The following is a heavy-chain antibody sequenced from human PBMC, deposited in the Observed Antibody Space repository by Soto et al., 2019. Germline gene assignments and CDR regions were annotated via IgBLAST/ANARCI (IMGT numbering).Heavy chain of an antibody. CDR1: GGSFSGYY. V-gene: IGHV4-34*01. J-gene: IGHJ4*02. CDR2: INHSGST. D-gene: IGHD2-21*02. Sequence: SETLSLTCAVYGGSFSGYYWSWIRQPPGKGLEWIGEINHSGSTNYNPSLKSRVTISVDTSKNQFSLKLSSVTAADTAVYYCARGSSRTAIAYWGQGTLVTVSS. CDR3: ARGSSRTAIAY.